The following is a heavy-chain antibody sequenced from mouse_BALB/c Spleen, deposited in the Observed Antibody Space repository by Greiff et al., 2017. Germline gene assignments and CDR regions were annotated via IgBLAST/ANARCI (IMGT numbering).Heavy chain of an antibody. CDR2: ISDGGSYT. Sequence: EVKLVESGGGLVKPGGSLKLSCAASGFTFSDYYMYWVRQTPEKRLEWVATISDGGSYTYYPDSVKGRFTISRDNAKNNLYLQMSSLKSEDTAMYYCARDRGMSTTTGFAYWGQGTLVTVSA. CDR1: GFTFSDYY. V-gene: IGHV5-4*02. CDR3: ARDRGMSTTTGFAY. J-gene: IGHJ3*01. D-gene: IGHD2-4*01.